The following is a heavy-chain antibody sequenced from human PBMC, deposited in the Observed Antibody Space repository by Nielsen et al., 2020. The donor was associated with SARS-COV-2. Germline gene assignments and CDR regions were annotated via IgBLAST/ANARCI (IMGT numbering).Heavy chain of an antibody. CDR3: ARIHFDSSGYFPAAFDY. CDR2: IESDGSRT. Sequence: GESLKISCTASGLTFSSYWMHWVRQVPGKGLVWISRIESDGSRTDYADSVKGRFSISRDNAKSSLFLQMNSLRAEDTAAYYCARIHFDSSGYFPAAFDYWGQGTLVTVSS. CDR1: GLTFSSYW. D-gene: IGHD3-22*01. J-gene: IGHJ4*02. V-gene: IGHV3-74*01.